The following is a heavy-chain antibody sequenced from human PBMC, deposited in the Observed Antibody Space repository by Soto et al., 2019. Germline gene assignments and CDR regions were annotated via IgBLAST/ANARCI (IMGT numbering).Heavy chain of an antibody. D-gene: IGHD3-10*01. CDR2: INAGNGNT. Sequence: GPSVKVSCKASGYTFTSYAMHWVRQAPGQRLEWMGWINAGNGNTKYSQKFQGRVTITRDTSASTAYMELSSLRSEDTAVYYCARLLARGWFGESMPYGMDVWGQGTTVTVSS. J-gene: IGHJ6*02. CDR1: GYTFTSYA. V-gene: IGHV1-3*01. CDR3: ARLLARGWFGESMPYGMDV.